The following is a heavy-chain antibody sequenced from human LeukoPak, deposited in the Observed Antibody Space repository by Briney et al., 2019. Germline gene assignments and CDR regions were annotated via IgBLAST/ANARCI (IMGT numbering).Heavy chain of an antibody. Sequence: GGSLRLSCAASGFTFSSYWMSWVRQAPGKGLEWVAVISYDGSNKYYADSVKGRFTISRDNSKNTLYLQMNSLRAEDTAVYYCARDPYHYYDSSGYLGGYNWFDPWGQGTLVTVSS. CDR2: ISYDGSNK. CDR1: GFTFSSYW. J-gene: IGHJ5*02. CDR3: ARDPYHYYDSSGYLGGYNWFDP. V-gene: IGHV3-30-3*01. D-gene: IGHD3-22*01.